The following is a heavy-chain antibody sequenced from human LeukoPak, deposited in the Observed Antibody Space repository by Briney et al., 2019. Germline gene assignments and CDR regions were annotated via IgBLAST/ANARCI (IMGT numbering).Heavy chain of an antibody. Sequence: GESLKISCKGSGYSFTSYWIGWVRQMPGKGLEWMGIIYPGDSDTRYSPSFQGQVTISADKSISTAYLQWSSLKASDTAMYYCARGGGYQYDYVWGSYLGYYYGMDVWGQGTMVTVSS. V-gene: IGHV5-51*01. CDR2: IYPGDSDT. J-gene: IGHJ6*02. CDR3: ARGGGYQYDYVWGSYLGYYYGMDV. CDR1: GYSFTSYW. D-gene: IGHD3-16*02.